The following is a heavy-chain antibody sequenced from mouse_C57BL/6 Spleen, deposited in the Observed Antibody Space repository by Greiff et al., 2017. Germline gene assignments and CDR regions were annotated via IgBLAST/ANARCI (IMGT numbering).Heavy chain of an antibody. CDR2: IDPSDSYT. V-gene: IGHV1-50*01. Sequence: VQLQQPGAELVKPGASVKLSCKASGYTFTSYWMQWVKQRPGQGLEWIGEIDPSDSYTNYNQKFKGKATLTVDTSSSTAYMQLSSLTSEDSAVYYCARRETVYFDYGGQGTTLTVPS. CDR1: GYTFTSYW. D-gene: IGHD1-1*01. CDR3: ARRETVYFDY. J-gene: IGHJ2*01.